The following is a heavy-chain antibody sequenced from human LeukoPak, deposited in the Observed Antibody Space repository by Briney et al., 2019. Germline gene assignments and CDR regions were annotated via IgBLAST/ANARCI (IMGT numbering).Heavy chain of an antibody. CDR3: ARGTAMVPVY. D-gene: IGHD5-18*01. CDR1: GGSISSYY. J-gene: IGHJ4*02. Sequence: SETLSLTCTVSGGSISSYYWSWIRQPPGKGLEWIGYIYYSGSTNYNPSLKSRVIISVDTSKNQFSLKLSSVTAADTAVYYCARGTAMVPVYWGQGTLVTVSS. V-gene: IGHV4-59*01. CDR2: IYYSGST.